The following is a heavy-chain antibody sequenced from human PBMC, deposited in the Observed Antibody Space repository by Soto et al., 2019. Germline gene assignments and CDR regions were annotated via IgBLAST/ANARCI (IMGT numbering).Heavy chain of an antibody. J-gene: IGHJ3*02. CDR3: ARGGSAFDM. Sequence: EVQLVESGGGLIQPGESLRLSCATSGFPFSDNYMTWVRQAPGKGLEWVSVSYSSGTTYYADSVKGRFTISRDNSKNTLYLQMNILRPEDTSMYYCARGGSAFDMWGQVTMVTVSS. D-gene: IGHD3-10*01. V-gene: IGHV3-53*01. CDR2: SYSSGTT. CDR1: GFPFSDNY.